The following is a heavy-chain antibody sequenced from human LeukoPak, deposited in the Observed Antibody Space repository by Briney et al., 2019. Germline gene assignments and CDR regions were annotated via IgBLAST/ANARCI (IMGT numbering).Heavy chain of an antibody. CDR3: ASNKVVVAATFGWFDP. CDR1: GYTFTDYF. D-gene: IGHD2-15*01. J-gene: IGHJ5*02. V-gene: IGHV1-69*05. CDR2: IIPIFGTA. Sequence: SVKVSCKASGYTFTDYFIHWVRQAPGQGLEWMGRIIPIFGTANYAQKFQGRVTITTDESTSTAYMELSSLRSEDTAVYYCASNKVVVAATFGWFDPWGQGTLVTVSS.